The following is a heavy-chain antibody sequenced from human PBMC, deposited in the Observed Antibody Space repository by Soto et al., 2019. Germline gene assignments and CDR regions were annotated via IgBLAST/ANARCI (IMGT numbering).Heavy chain of an antibody. CDR3: ARGLTVTFLGWFDP. Sequence: SETLSLTCTVSGGSISSGDYYWSWIRQPPGKGLEWIGYIYYSGSTYYNPSLKSRVTISVDTSKNQFSLKLSSVTAADTAVYYCARGLTVTFLGWFDPWGQGTLVTVSS. CDR1: GGSISSGDYY. J-gene: IGHJ5*02. CDR2: IYYSGST. V-gene: IGHV4-30-4*01. D-gene: IGHD4-17*01.